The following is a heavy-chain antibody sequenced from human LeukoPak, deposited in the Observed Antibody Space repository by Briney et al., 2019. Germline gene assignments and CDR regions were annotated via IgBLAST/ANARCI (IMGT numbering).Heavy chain of an antibody. Sequence: SETLSLTCAVDGWSFSGYYWSWIRQPPGKGLEWIGEINHSGSTNYNPSLKSRVTISVDTSKNQFSLKLSSVTAADTAVYYCARGRLGSGWYECAFDIWGQGTMVTVSS. J-gene: IGHJ3*02. CDR3: ARGRLGSGWYECAFDI. D-gene: IGHD6-19*01. V-gene: IGHV4-34*01. CDR1: GWSFSGYY. CDR2: INHSGST.